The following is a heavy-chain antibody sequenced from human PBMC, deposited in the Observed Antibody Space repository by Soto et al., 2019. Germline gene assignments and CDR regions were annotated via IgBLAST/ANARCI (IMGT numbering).Heavy chain of an antibody. CDR2: IIPILGIA. D-gene: IGHD5-12*01. V-gene: IGHV1-69*08. Sequence: QVQLVQSGAEVKKPGSSVKVSCKASGGTFSSYTISWVRQAPGQGLEWMGRIIPILGIANYAQKFQGRVTITADKSTCTAYMELSSLRSEDTAVYYCARDRGDGYNFGWGQGTLVTVSS. J-gene: IGHJ4*02. CDR3: ARDRGDGYNFG. CDR1: GGTFSSYT.